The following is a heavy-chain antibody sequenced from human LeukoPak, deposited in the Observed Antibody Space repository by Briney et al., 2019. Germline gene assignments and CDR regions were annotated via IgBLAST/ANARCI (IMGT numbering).Heavy chain of an antibody. Sequence: GGSLRLSCAASGFTFSSCWMHWVRQVPGKGLVWVSRINTDGRSISYADSVKGRFTISRDNAENTLYLQMNSLRAEDTALYYCATNCAGYFDYWGQGTLVTVSS. J-gene: IGHJ4*02. CDR3: ATNCAGYFDY. D-gene: IGHD6-13*01. V-gene: IGHV3-74*01. CDR1: GFTFSSCW. CDR2: INTDGRSI.